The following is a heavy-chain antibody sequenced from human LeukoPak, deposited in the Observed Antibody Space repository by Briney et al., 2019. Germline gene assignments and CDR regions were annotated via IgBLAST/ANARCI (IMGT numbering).Heavy chain of an antibody. CDR3: ARAVVGLHVRFFDY. V-gene: IGHV4-39*07. Sequence: SETLSLTCTVSGGSISSSSYYWGWIRQPPGKGLEWIGEIYHSGSTNYNPSLKSRVTISVDRSKNQFSLKLSSVTAADTAVYYCARAVVGLHVRFFDYWGQGTLVTVSS. J-gene: IGHJ4*02. D-gene: IGHD2-21*01. CDR1: GGSISSSSYY. CDR2: IYHSGST.